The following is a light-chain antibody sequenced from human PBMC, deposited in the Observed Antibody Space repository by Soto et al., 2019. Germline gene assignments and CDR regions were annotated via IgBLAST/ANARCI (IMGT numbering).Light chain of an antibody. J-gene: IGKJ1*01. CDR1: QSISSY. Sequence: DLQMTQSPSSLSASVGDSVTITCRASQSISSYLNWYHQKPGKAPKLLIYAASSLQSGVPSRFSGSGSGTDFTLTISSLQPEDFATYFCQQSYTTPWTFGQGTKVDI. CDR3: QQSYTTPWT. V-gene: IGKV1-39*01. CDR2: AAS.